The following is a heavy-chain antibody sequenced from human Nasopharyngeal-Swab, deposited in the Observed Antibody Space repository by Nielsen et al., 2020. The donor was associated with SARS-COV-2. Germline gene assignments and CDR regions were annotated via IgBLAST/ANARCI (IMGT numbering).Heavy chain of an antibody. Sequence: GESLKISCAASGFIFSASAIHWVRHASGKGLEWVVRIGDKDHNYATTYGASVQGRFTISRDDSKNMAFLQMDSLKTEDTALYYCTTDFYFDYWGQGTLVTVSS. CDR2: IGDKDHNYAT. CDR3: TTDFYFDY. V-gene: IGHV3-73*01. J-gene: IGHJ4*02. CDR1: GFIFSASA.